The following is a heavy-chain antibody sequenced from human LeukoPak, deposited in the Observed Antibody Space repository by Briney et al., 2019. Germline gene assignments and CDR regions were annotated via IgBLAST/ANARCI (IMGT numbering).Heavy chain of an antibody. CDR2: ISYDGSNK. Sequence: PGGSLRLSCAASGFTFSSYGMHWVRQAPGKGLEWVAVISYDGSNKYYADSVKGRFTISRDNSKNTLYLQMNSLRAEDTAVYYCAKVQYFHSSGWPGVDYWGQGTLVTVSS. CDR3: AKVQYFHSSGWPGVDY. V-gene: IGHV3-30*18. D-gene: IGHD6-19*01. J-gene: IGHJ4*02. CDR1: GFTFSSYG.